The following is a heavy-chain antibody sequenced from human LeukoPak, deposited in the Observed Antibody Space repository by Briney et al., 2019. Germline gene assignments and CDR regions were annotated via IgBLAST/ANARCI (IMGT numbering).Heavy chain of an antibody. J-gene: IGHJ4*02. Sequence: PGRSLRLSCAASGFTFSSYAMHWVRQAPGKGLEWVAVISYDGSNKYYADSVKGRFTISRDNSKNTLYLQMNSLRAEDTAVYYCARGGKWELLLWDYWGQGTLVTVSS. CDR2: ISYDGSNK. V-gene: IGHV3-30-3*01. CDR1: GFTFSSYA. CDR3: ARGGKWELLLWDY. D-gene: IGHD1-26*01.